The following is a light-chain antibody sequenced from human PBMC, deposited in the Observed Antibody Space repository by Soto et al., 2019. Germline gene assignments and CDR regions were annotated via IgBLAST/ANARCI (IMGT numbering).Light chain of an antibody. CDR2: EVT. CDR1: STDVGAYNY. J-gene: IGLJ1*01. Sequence: QSVLAQPASVSGSPGQSITISCTGTSTDVGAYNYVAWYQQHPGKAPKLIIYEVTNRPSRVSYRFSASKSGNTASLTISGLHSEDEADYYCISYTGKSASYVFGTGTKVTVL. CDR3: ISYTGKSASYV. V-gene: IGLV2-14*01.